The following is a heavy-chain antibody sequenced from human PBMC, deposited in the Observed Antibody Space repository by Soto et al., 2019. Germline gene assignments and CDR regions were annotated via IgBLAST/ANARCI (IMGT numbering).Heavy chain of an antibody. D-gene: IGHD3-3*01. CDR1: GGSISSYY. J-gene: IGHJ3*02. CDR2: IYYSGST. CDR3: ARGLVKKYYDFWSDAFDI. Sequence: PSETLSLTCTVSGGSISSYYWSWIRQPPEKELEWIGYIYYSGSTNYNPSLKSRVTISVDTSKNQFSLKLSSVTAADTAVYYCARGLVKKYYDFWSDAFDIWGQGTMVTVSS. V-gene: IGHV4-59*01.